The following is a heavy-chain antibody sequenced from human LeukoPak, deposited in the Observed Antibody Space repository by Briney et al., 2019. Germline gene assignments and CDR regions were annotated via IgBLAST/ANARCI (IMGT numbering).Heavy chain of an antibody. CDR2: IDPSNSYS. D-gene: IGHD2-8*01. CDR1: GYGFNTYW. V-gene: IGHV5-10-1*01. CDR3: ARHQLLGPCFKGVCSDAFDI. J-gene: IGHJ3*02. Sequence: GESLKISCKGSGYGFNTYWINWVRQMPGKGLEWMGTIDPSNSYSNYSPSFQGHVTISADKSISTAYLQWSSLKASDTAMYYCARHQLLGPCFKGVCSDAFDIWGQGTMVTVSS.